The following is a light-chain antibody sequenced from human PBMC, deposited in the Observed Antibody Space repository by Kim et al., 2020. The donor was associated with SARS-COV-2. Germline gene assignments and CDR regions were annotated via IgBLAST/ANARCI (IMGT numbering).Light chain of an antibody. V-gene: IGKV1-5*03. Sequence: DIQMTQSPSTLSASVGDRVTITCRASQSVSSWLAWYQQKPGKAPKLLIYKASTLEGGVPSRFSGRGSGTEFTLTINSLQPDDFAVYYCQQLGDSPRTFGQGTKVDIK. CDR1: QSVSSW. CDR3: QQLGDSPRT. CDR2: KAS. J-gene: IGKJ1*01.